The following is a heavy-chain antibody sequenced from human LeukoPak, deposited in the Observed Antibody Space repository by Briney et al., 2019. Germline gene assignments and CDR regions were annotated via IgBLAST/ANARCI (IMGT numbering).Heavy chain of an antibody. J-gene: IGHJ4*02. D-gene: IGHD2-2*01. CDR1: GGSISSSSYY. CDR3: STSCYAGDY. Sequence: SETLSLTCTVSGGSISSSSYYWGWIPQPPGKGLEWIGSIYYSGSTYYNPSLKSRVTISVDTSKNQFSLKLSSVTAADTAVYYCSTSCYAGDYWGQGTLVTVSS. CDR2: IYYSGST. V-gene: IGHV4-39*01.